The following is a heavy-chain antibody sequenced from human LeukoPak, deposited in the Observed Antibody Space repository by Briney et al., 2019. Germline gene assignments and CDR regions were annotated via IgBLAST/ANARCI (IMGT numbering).Heavy chain of an antibody. CDR1: GFIFDDYG. D-gene: IGHD3-10*02. CDR2: INWNGSIT. Sequence: GGSLRPSCAASGFIFDDYGMSWVRQAPGKGPEWVSGINWNGSITGYADSVKGRFTISRDNAGNSLYLQMNSLRAEDTAVYYCAELGITMIGGVWGKGTTVTISS. V-gene: IGHV3-20*04. CDR3: AELGITMIGGV. J-gene: IGHJ6*04.